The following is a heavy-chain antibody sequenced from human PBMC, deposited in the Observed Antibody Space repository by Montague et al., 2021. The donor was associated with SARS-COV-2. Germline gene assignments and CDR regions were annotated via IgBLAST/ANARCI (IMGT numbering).Heavy chain of an antibody. CDR1: DFTFSSYD. D-gene: IGHD3-16*01. J-gene: IGHJ6*02. V-gene: IGHV3-48*03. Sequence: SLRLSCAVSDFTFSSYDMNWVRQAPGKGLEWVSFICNDGRTIYYADSVKGRFTISRDSAKNTLSLQMNSLRAEDTAVYYCARQIRGRYGMDVWGHGTTVTVSS. CDR2: ICNDGRTI. CDR3: ARQIRGRYGMDV.